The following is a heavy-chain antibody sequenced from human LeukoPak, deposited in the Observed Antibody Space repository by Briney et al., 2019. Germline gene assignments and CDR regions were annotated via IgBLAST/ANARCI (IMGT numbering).Heavy chain of an antibody. D-gene: IGHD6-19*01. V-gene: IGHV3-23*01. CDR1: GFTFSKYA. Sequence: GGSLRLSCTVYGFTFSKYAMNWVRQGPGKGLEWVSGIGASGGTTYYADSVQGRFTISRDNSKNTLSLQVNSPRAEDTGVYFCAKDLEAVAGTIVNDYWGQGTLVTLSS. CDR3: AKDLEAVAGTIVNDY. CDR2: IGASGGTT. J-gene: IGHJ4*02.